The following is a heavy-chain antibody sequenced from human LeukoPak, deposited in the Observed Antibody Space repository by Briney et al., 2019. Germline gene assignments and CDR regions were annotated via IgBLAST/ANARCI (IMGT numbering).Heavy chain of an antibody. CDR1: GFTFSSYS. CDR3: ARSPHSSGSAGNYYYYYMDV. Sequence: GGSLRLSCAASGFTFSSYSMNWVRQAPGKGLEWVSYISSSSSTIYYADSVKGRFTISRDNAKNSLYLQMNSLRAEDTAVYYCARSPHSSGSAGNYYYYYMDVWGKGTTVTVSS. D-gene: IGHD3-22*01. J-gene: IGHJ6*03. CDR2: ISSSSSTI. V-gene: IGHV3-48*04.